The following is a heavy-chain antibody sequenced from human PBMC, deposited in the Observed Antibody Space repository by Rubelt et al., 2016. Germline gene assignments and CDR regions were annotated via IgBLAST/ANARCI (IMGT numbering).Heavy chain of an antibody. D-gene: IGHD3-10*01. CDR1: GFTFSNAW. V-gene: IGHV3-74*02. J-gene: IGHJ4*02. CDR3: ARGPTSGTRFADLDLDY. CDR2: INPGGTST. Sequence: EVQLVESGGGLVKPGGSLTLSCAASGFTFSNAWIHWVRQAPGKGLVWVSRINPGGTSTNYADSVKGRFTISRDNSKNTLYLQMNSRKPEETAVYYCARGPTSGTRFADLDLDYWGQGTLVTVSS.